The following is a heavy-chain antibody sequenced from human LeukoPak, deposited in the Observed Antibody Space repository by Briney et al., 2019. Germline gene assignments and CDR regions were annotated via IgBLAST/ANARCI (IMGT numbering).Heavy chain of an antibody. V-gene: IGHV4-34*01. CDR1: DVSLSGYL. CDR3: ARHEYGSATACFQS. D-gene: IGHD1-26*01. CDR2: STHSGRT. J-gene: IGHJ4*02. Sequence: SETLSLTCAVYDVSLSGYLWSWIRQPPGKGLEWIGESTHSGRTNYSPSLKSRVTVSVDTSKNQFSLKLRSVTAADTAVYYCARHEYGSATACFQSWSQGTLVTVSS.